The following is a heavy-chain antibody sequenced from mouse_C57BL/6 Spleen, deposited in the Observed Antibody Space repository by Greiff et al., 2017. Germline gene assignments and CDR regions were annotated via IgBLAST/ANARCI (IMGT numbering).Heavy chain of an antibody. D-gene: IGHD1-1*01. V-gene: IGHV1-82*01. CDR1: GYAFSSSW. CDR2: IYPGDGDT. J-gene: IGHJ2*01. Sequence: VKLQESGPELVKPGASVKISCKASGYAFSSSWMNWVKQRPGKGLEWIGRIYPGDGDTNYNGKFKGKATLTADKSSSTAYMQLSSLTSEDSAVYFCARSEYYYGIDYWGQGTTLTVSS. CDR3: ARSEYYYGIDY.